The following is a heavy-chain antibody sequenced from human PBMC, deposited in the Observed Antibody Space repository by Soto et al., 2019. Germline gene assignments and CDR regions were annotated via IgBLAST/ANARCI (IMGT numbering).Heavy chain of an antibody. CDR3: ARDRPTIFGVVQNWFDP. CDR2: ISAYNGNT. V-gene: IGHV1-18*01. Sequence: ASVKVSCKASGYTFTSHGISWVRQAPGQGLEWMGWISAYNGNTNYAQKLQGRVTMTTDTSTSTAYMELRSLRSDDTAVYYCARDRPTIFGVVQNWFDPWGQGTLVTVSS. CDR1: GYTFTSHG. D-gene: IGHD3-3*01. J-gene: IGHJ5*02.